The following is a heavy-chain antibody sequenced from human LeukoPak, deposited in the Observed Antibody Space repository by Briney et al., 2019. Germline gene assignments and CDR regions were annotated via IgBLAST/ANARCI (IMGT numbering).Heavy chain of an antibody. V-gene: IGHV3-66*01. J-gene: IGHJ4*02. D-gene: IGHD4-23*01. Sequence: GGPLRLSCAASGFTVSSNYMNWVRQAPGKGLEWVSVIYSGGSTYYADSVKGRFTISRDNSKNTLYLQMSSLRAEDTAVYYCARVPRGHGGNSGAIDYWGQGTLVTVSS. CDR3: ARVPRGHGGNSGAIDY. CDR2: IYSGGST. CDR1: GFTVSSNY.